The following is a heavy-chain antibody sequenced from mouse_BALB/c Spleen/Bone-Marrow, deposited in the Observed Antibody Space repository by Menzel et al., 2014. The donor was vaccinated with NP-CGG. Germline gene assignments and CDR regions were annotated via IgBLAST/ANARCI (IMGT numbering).Heavy chain of an antibody. D-gene: IGHD1-1*01. Sequence: VKLKPSGGELVKRRASVKGYWTAYGFNIKDTYMHWVKQRPEQGLEWIGRIDPANGNTKYDPKFQGKATITADTSSNTAYLQLSSLTSEDTAVYYCAMYYYGSSLFAYWGHGSLVTVSA. J-gene: IGHJ3*01. CDR1: GFNIKDTY. V-gene: IGHV14-3*02. CDR3: AMYYYGSSLFAY. CDR2: IDPANGNT.